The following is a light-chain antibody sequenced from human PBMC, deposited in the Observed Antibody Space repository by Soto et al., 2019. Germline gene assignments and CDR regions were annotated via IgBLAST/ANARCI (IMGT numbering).Light chain of an antibody. CDR3: QQYGSSPT. J-gene: IGKJ5*01. Sequence: DIVMTQSPGTLSLSPGERATLSCRASQSVSSSYLAWYQQKPGQAPRLLIYGASSRATGIPDRFSGSGSGTDFTLTISRLEPEDFAVYYCQQYGSSPTFGQGTRLENK. CDR1: QSVSSSY. CDR2: GAS. V-gene: IGKV3-20*01.